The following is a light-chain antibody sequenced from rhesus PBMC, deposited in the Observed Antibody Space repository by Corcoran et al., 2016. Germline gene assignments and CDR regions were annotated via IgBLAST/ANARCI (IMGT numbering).Light chain of an antibody. CDR3: QHGYGTPFT. CDR2: KAS. CDR1: ENVNNY. J-gene: IGKJ3*01. V-gene: IGKV1-74*01. Sequence: DIQMTQSPSSLSASVGDRVTITCRASENVNNYLNWYQRKPGKAPKLLIYKASTLESGDPSRFSGSGSGTDYTFTISSLQPEDVATYYCQHGYGTPFTFGPGTKLDIK.